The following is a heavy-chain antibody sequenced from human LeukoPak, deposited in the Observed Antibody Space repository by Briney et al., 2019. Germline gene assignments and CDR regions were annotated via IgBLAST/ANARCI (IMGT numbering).Heavy chain of an antibody. V-gene: IGHV1-2*02. CDR1: GYTFTTYN. CDR2: INPNSGGT. D-gene: IGHD6-6*01. CDR3: ARERAARPNWFDP. J-gene: IGHJ5*02. Sequence: ASVKVSCKASGYTFTTYNINWVRQAPGQGLEWMGWINPNSGGTNYAQKFQGRVTMTRDTSISTAYMELSRLRSDDTAVYYCARERAARPNWFDPWGQGTLVTVSS.